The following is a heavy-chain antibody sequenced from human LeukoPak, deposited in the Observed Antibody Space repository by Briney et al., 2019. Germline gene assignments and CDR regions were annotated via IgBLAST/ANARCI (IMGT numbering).Heavy chain of an antibody. CDR1: GGSISSSSYY. CDR3: ARVRWGNGDYFDY. J-gene: IGHJ4*02. D-gene: IGHD2-8*02. CDR2: IYYSGST. Sequence: SETLSLTCTVSGGSISSSSYYWGWIRQPPGKGLEWIGSIYYSGSTYYNPSLKSRVTISVDTSKNQFSLKLSSVTAADTAVYYCARVRWGNGDYFDYWGQGTLVTVSS. V-gene: IGHV4-39*07.